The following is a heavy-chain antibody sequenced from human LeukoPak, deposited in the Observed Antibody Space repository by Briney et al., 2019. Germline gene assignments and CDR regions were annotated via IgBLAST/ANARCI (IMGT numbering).Heavy chain of an antibody. V-gene: IGHV4-30-2*01. D-gene: IGHD3-10*01. Sequence: SQTLSLTCAVSGGSISSGGYSWSWIRQPPGKGLEWIGHIYHSGSTYYNPSLKSRVTISVDRSKNQFSLKLSSVTAADTAVYYSAGSYYYGSGSYYRTFDYWGQGTLVTVSS. CDR2: IYHSGST. J-gene: IGHJ4*02. CDR3: AGSYYYGSGSYYRTFDY. CDR1: GGSISSGGYS.